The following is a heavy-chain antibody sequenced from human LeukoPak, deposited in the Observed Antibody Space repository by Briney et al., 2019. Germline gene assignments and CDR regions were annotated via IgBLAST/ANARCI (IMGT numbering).Heavy chain of an antibody. CDR3: AKARSGYYQFDY. D-gene: IGHD3-3*01. CDR1: GFTFSSYA. J-gene: IGHJ4*02. Sequence: SGGSLRLSCVASGFTFSSYAMNWVRQAPGKGLEWVSLITGSGGSAYYSDSLKGRFTISRDNSKSTLYLQMNSLRAEDTAVYFCAKARSGYYQFDYWGQGTLVTVSS. V-gene: IGHV3-23*01. CDR2: ITGSGGSA.